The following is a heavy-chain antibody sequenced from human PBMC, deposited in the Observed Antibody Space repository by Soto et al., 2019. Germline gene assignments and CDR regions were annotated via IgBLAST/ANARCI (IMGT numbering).Heavy chain of an antibody. CDR2: IYWNDDK. J-gene: IGHJ5*02. D-gene: IGHD4-17*01. CDR1: GFSLSTTGRG. CDR3: AHRGYGDYPRDNWFDP. V-gene: IGHV2-5*01. Sequence: QITLKESGPTLVKPTQALTLTCSFSGFSLSTTGRGVGWVRQPPGKALEWLAVIYWNDDKLFSPSLKSRLTITKDTSKNQVVLTMTNMDPVDTATYYCAHRGYGDYPRDNWFDPWGQGTLVTVSS.